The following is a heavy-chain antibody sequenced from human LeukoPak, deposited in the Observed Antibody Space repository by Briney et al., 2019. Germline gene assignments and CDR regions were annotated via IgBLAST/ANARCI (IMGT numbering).Heavy chain of an antibody. D-gene: IGHD1-26*01. CDR2: ISGGGGST. CDR3: AKGGKWDVTPFDY. J-gene: IGHJ4*02. CDR1: GFTFSDYA. Sequence: GGSLRLSCAASGFTFSDYAMSWVRQAPGKGLEWVSTISGGGGSTYYADSVKGRFTISRDNSKNTLYLQVNSLRAEDTAVYYCAKGGKWDVTPFDYWGQGTLVTVSS. V-gene: IGHV3-23*01.